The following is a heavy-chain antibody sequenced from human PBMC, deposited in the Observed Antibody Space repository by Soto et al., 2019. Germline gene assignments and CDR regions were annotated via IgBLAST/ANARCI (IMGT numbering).Heavy chain of an antibody. J-gene: IGHJ6*03. D-gene: IGHD3-3*01. Sequence: QVHLEQWGAGLLKPSETLSLTCAVYGGSLSGYFWSWVRQPPGKGLEWIGEINHSGSTNYNPSLKSRLTISPDTSKHQFSLRLSSVTAADSAIYYCASYHYYDFWIGSRHYMDVWGKGTTVTVSS. V-gene: IGHV4-34*01. CDR1: GGSLSGYF. CDR3: ASYHYYDFWIGSRHYMDV. CDR2: INHSGST.